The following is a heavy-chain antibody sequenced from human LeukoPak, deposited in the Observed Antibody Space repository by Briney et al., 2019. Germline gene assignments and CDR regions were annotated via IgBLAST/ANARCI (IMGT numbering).Heavy chain of an antibody. D-gene: IGHD6-19*01. V-gene: IGHV3-7*03. CDR2: IKQDGSEK. Sequence: GGSLTLSCAASGFTFSSYWKSWVRQAPGKGLEWVANIKQDGSEKYYVDSVKGRFTISRDNAKNSLYLQMNSLRAEDTAVYYCARDLSVAGTPIDYWGQGTLVTVSS. J-gene: IGHJ4*02. CDR3: ARDLSVAGTPIDY. CDR1: GFTFSSYW.